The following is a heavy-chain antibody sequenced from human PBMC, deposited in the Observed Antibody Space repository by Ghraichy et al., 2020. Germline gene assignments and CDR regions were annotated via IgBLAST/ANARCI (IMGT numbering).Heavy chain of an antibody. CDR2: ISGSGGST. V-gene: IGHV3-23*01. CDR3: AKDTQQWLVGGTGAFDI. CDR1: GFTFSSSA. D-gene: IGHD6-19*01. J-gene: IGHJ3*02. Sequence: GGSLRLSCAASGFTFSSSAMSWVRQAPGKGLEWVSTISGSGGSTYYADSVKGRFTISRDNSKNTLYLQMNSLRAEDTAVYYCAKDTQQWLVGGTGAFDIWGQGTVVSVSS.